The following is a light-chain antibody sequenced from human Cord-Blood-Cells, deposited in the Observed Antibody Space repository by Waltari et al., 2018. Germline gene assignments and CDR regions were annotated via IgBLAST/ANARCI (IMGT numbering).Light chain of an antibody. Sequence: EILLTQPPATLSVSPGVRATLSCRASQSVSSNSAWYQQKPGKAPRLLIYGASTRATGIPARFSGSGSGTEFTLTISSLQSEDFAVYYCQQYNNWPITFGQGTRLEIK. CDR3: QQYNNWPIT. V-gene: IGKV3-15*01. CDR2: GAS. CDR1: QSVSSN. J-gene: IGKJ5*01.